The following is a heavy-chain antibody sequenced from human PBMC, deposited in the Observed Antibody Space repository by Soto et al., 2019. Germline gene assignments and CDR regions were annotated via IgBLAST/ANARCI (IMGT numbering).Heavy chain of an antibody. CDR2: IIPIFGTA. V-gene: IGHV1-69*13. CDR1: GGTFSSYA. D-gene: IGHD3-22*01. Sequence: ASVKVSCKASGGTFSSYAISWVRQAPGQGLEWMGGIIPIFGTANYAQKFQGRVTITADESTSTAYMELSSLRSEDTAVYYCARDPDSSGYYSSWFDPWGQGTLVTVSS. CDR3: ARDPDSSGYYSSWFDP. J-gene: IGHJ5*02.